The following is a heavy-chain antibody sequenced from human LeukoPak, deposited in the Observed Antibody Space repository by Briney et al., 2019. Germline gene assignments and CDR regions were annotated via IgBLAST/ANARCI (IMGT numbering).Heavy chain of an antibody. V-gene: IGHV3-21*01. CDR3: ARMGGYCSSTSCFKIDY. D-gene: IGHD2-2*01. Sequence: GGSLRLSCAASGFTFSSYSMNWVRQAPGKGLEWVSSISSSSSYIYYADSVKGRFTISRDNAKNSLYLQMNSLRAEDTAVYYCARMGGYCSSTSCFKIDYWGQGTRVTVSS. CDR1: GFTFSSYS. J-gene: IGHJ4*02. CDR2: ISSSSSYI.